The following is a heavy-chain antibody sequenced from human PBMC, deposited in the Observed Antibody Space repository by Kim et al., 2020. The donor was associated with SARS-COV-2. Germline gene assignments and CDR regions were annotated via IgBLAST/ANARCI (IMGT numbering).Heavy chain of an antibody. Sequence: GGSLRLSCAASGFTFSSYWMSWVRQAPGKGLEWVANIKQDGSEKYYVDSVKGRFTISRDNAKNSLYLQMNSLRAEDTAVYYCARALDWLLIEAFDIWGQGTMVTVSS. CDR3: ARALDWLLIEAFDI. CDR2: IKQDGSEK. V-gene: IGHV3-7*01. J-gene: IGHJ3*02. D-gene: IGHD3-9*01. CDR1: GFTFSSYW.